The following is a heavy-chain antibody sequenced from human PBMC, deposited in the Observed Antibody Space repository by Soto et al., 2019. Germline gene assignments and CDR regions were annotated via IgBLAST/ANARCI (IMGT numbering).Heavy chain of an antibody. J-gene: IGHJ4*02. V-gene: IGHV3-23*01. D-gene: IGHD5-12*01. Sequence: DVQLLESGGGLVQPGGSLRLSCAASGFSFSSYAMVWVRQAPGKGLEWVAVISARGGSSYFADSVKGRFTFSRDNSKNVLSLEMNSRRAEDTAIYFCAKGSIEYSASVDNWGQGTLVVVSS. CDR2: ISARGGSS. CDR3: AKGSIEYSASVDN. CDR1: GFSFSSYA.